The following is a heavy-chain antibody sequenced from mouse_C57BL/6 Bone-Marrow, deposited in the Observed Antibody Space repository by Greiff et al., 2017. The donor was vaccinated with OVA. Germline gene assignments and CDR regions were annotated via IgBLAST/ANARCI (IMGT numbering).Heavy chain of an antibody. V-gene: IGHV5-4*03. Sequence: DVMLVESGGGLVKPGGSLKLSCAASGLTFSSYAMSWVRQTPEKRLEWVATISDGGSYTYYPDNVKGRFTISRDNAKNNLYLQMSHLKSEDTAMYYCARADGYWRYFDYWGQGTTLTVSS. J-gene: IGHJ2*01. CDR1: GLTFSSYA. CDR2: ISDGGSYT. D-gene: IGHD1-1*01. CDR3: ARADGYWRYFDY.